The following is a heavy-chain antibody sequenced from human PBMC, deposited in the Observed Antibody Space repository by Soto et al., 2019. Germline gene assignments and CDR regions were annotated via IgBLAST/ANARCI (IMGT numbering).Heavy chain of an antibody. D-gene: IGHD6-13*01. CDR3: AREFIAAAGTNSFDP. CDR1: GGTFSSYA. J-gene: IGHJ5*02. Sequence: SVKVSCKASGGTFSSYAISWVRQAPGQGLEWMGGIIPIFGTANYAQKFQGRVTITADKSTSTAYMELSSLRSEDTAVYYCAREFIAAAGTNSFDPWGQGTLVAVSS. V-gene: IGHV1-69*06. CDR2: IIPIFGTA.